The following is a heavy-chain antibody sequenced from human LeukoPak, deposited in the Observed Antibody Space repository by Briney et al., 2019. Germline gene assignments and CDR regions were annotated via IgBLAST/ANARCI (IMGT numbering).Heavy chain of an antibody. V-gene: IGHV3-23*01. CDR3: ANNSKAGLYYFDY. D-gene: IGHD2/OR15-2a*01. J-gene: IGHJ4*02. CDR1: GFTFSSYG. CDR2: ISGSGGST. Sequence: GGSLRLSCAASGFTFSSYGMSWVRQAPGKGLEWVSAISGSGGSTYYADSVKGRFTISRDNSRNTLYLQMNSLRAEDTAVYYCANNSKAGLYYFDYWGQGTLVTVSS.